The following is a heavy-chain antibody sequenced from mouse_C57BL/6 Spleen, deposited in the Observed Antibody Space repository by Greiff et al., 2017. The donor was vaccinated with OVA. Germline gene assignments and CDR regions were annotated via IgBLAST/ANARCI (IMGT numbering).Heavy chain of an antibody. D-gene: IGHD1-1*01. J-gene: IGHJ4*01. V-gene: IGHV1-82*01. CDR2: IYPGAGDT. Sequence: QVQLKQSGPELVKPGASVKISCKASGYAFSSSWMNWVKQRPGKGLEWIGRIYPGAGDTNYNGKFKGKATLTADKSSSTAYMQLSSLTSEDSAVCVCYKWARSSYLDMDYWGKGTSVTVAA. CDR3: YKWARSSYLDMDY. CDR1: GYAFSSSW.